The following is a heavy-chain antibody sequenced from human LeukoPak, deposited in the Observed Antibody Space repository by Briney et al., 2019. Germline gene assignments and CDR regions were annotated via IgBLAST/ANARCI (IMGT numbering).Heavy chain of an antibody. V-gene: IGHV4-39*01. D-gene: IGHD1-26*01. Sequence: SETLSLTCTVSGGPISGSSYYWGWIRQPPGKGPEWIASIYYSGSTYYNPSLKSRVTISVDTSKNQFSLKLSSVTAADTAVYYCARWYNGSLDYWGQGTLVTVSS. CDR1: GGPISGSSYY. CDR2: IYYSGST. CDR3: ARWYNGSLDY. J-gene: IGHJ4*02.